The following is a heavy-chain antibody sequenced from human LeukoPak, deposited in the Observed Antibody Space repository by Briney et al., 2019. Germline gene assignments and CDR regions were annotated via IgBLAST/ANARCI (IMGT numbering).Heavy chain of an antibody. J-gene: IGHJ4*02. CDR2: INQDGSDN. CDR1: RFDFSNYW. Sequence: GGSLRLSCAASRFDFSNYWMTWIRQAPEKGLEWVASINQDGSDNRYVDSVKGRFTISRDNAKNSLYLQMDTLRAEDTALYYCARGRGSFESWGQGSLVTVSS. D-gene: IGHD3-10*01. CDR3: ARGRGSFES. V-gene: IGHV3-7*01.